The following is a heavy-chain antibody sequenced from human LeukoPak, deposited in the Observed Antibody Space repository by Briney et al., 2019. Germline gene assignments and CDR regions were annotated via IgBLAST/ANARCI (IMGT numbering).Heavy chain of an antibody. CDR2: INHSGST. Sequence: PSETLSLTCAVYGGSFSGYYWSWIRQPPGKGLEWIGEINHSGSTNYNPSLKSRVTISVDTSKNQFSLKLSSVTAADTAVYYCARGPSIAARVDYYYYMDVWGKGTTVTVSS. CDR3: ARGPSIAARVDYYYYMDV. V-gene: IGHV4-34*01. CDR1: GGSFSGYY. J-gene: IGHJ6*03. D-gene: IGHD6-6*01.